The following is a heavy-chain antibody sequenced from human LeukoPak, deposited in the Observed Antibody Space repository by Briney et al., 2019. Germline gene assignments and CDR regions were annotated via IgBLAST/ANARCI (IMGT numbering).Heavy chain of an antibody. Sequence: ASVKVSCKASGYTFTGHYMHWVRQAPGQGLEWIGWIKPNSGGTNYAQNFQGRVTMTRDTSISTAYMELSRLRSDDTAVYYCASHTGGGARHFDYWGQGTLVTVSS. J-gene: IGHJ4*02. CDR1: GYTFTGHY. D-gene: IGHD3-16*01. CDR2: IKPNSGGT. V-gene: IGHV1-2*02. CDR3: ASHTGGGARHFDY.